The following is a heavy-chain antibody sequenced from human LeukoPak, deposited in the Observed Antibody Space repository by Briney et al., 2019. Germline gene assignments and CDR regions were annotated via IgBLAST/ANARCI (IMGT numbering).Heavy chain of an antibody. Sequence: SETLSLTCTVSGGPISSYYWSWIRQPPGKGLEWIGYIYYSGSTNYNPSLKSRVTISVDTSKNQFSLKLSSVTAADTAVYYCARYIVGATTMAFDIWGQGTMVTVSS. CDR3: ARYIVGATTMAFDI. D-gene: IGHD1-26*01. J-gene: IGHJ3*02. CDR2: IYYSGST. V-gene: IGHV4-59*01. CDR1: GGPISSYY.